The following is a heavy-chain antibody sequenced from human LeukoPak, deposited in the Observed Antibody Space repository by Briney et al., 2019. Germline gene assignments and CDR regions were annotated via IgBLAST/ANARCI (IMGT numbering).Heavy chain of an antibody. CDR2: IYSGGSP. D-gene: IGHD2-21*02. V-gene: IGHV3-53*01. CDR1: GFIVSANY. J-gene: IGHJ4*02. CDR3: ARGRQCDV. Sequence: GGSLRLSCAASGFIVSANYMNWVRQAPGKRLEWVSVIYSGGSPFYADSVKGRFTISRDNSKNTVYLQMNNLRVEDTAVYYCARGRQCDVWGQGTLVTVSS.